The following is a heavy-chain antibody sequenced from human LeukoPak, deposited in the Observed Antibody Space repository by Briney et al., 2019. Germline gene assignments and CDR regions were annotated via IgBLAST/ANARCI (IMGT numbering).Heavy chain of an antibody. Sequence: GGSLRLFCAASGFTFSRFAMSWVRQAPGKGLEWVSGFSGSGGSTYYADSVKGRFTISRDNSKNTLYLQMNSLRAEDTAVYYCASLRVDILTGYPNWFDPWGQGTLVTVSS. CDR2: FSGSGGST. CDR1: GFTFSRFA. J-gene: IGHJ5*02. CDR3: ASLRVDILTGYPNWFDP. V-gene: IGHV3-23*01. D-gene: IGHD3-9*01.